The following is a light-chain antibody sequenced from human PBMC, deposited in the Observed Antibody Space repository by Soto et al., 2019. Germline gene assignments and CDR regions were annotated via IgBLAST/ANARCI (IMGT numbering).Light chain of an antibody. V-gene: IGKV1D-12*01. CDR2: AAS. Sequence: DIQMTQSPSSVSASVEDRITITCRASQGLSSWLAWYQQKPGKPPKLLIYAASSLQSGVPSRFSGSGSGTEYSLTISSLQPEDFATYYCQQANSFPLTFGGGTKVDIK. J-gene: IGKJ4*01. CDR1: QGLSSW. CDR3: QQANSFPLT.